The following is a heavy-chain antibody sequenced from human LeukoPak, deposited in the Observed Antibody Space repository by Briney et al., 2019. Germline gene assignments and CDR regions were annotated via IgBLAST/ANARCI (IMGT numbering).Heavy chain of an antibody. CDR1: GGSISGSSYY. J-gene: IGHJ4*02. CDR3: ARWVVITRNRYFDY. D-gene: IGHD3-22*01. CDR2: INHSGST. V-gene: IGHV4-39*07. Sequence: PSETLSLTCTVSGGSISGSSYYWGWIRQPPGKGPEWIGEINHSGSTNYNPSLKSRVTISVDTSKNQFSLKLSSVTAADTAVYYCARWVVITRNRYFDYWAREPWSPSPQ.